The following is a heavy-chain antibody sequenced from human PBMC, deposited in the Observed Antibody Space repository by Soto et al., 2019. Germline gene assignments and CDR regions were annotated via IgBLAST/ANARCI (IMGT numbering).Heavy chain of an antibody. V-gene: IGHV4-39*01. J-gene: IGHJ4*02. Sequence: SETLSLTCTVSGGSVTNSSYYWGWIRQSPGKGLEWIGSVYYRGRSYSKSSVKSRVTISVDTSKNRFSLSLNSVTASDTAVYFCVSQRTTVPTQAYFDYWGPGALVTVPS. CDR2: VYYRGRS. D-gene: IGHD4-17*01. CDR3: VSQRTTVPTQAYFDY. CDR1: GGSVTNSSYY.